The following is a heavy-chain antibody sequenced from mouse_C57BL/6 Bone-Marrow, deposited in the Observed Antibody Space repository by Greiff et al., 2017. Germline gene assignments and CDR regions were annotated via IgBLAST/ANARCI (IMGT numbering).Heavy chain of an antibody. D-gene: IGHD1-3*01. CDR2: ISGGGGNT. Sequence: EVKVVESGGGLVKPGGSLKLSCAASGFTFSSYTMSWVRQTPGKRLEWVATISGGGGNTYYPDSVKGQVTISRDNAKNTLYLQLNSLRSEDTALYYCARSGYYCAMDYWGQGTSVTVSS. CDR3: ARSGYYCAMDY. J-gene: IGHJ4*01. CDR1: GFTFSSYT. V-gene: IGHV5-9*01.